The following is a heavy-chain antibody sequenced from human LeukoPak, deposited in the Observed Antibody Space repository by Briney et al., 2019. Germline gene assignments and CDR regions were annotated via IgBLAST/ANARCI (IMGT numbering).Heavy chain of an antibody. CDR3: ARDRHI. Sequence: GGSLRLSCAASGFTFDDYAMHWVRQAPGKGLEWVSLISWDGGSTYYADSVKGRFTISRDNSKNTLYLQMNSLRAEDTAVYYCARDRHIWGQGTMVTVSS. V-gene: IGHV3-43D*03. J-gene: IGHJ3*02. CDR1: GFTFDDYA. CDR2: ISWDGGST.